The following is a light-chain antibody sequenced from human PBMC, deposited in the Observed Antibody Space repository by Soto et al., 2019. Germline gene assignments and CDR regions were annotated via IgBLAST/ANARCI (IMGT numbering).Light chain of an antibody. V-gene: IGKV1-5*03. Sequence: DIQMTQSPSTLSASVGDRVTITCRASQSIRSWLAWYQQKPGKAPKLLIYKASSLESGVPSRFSGSGSGTDFTLTVSSLQPYDFAAYYCQQYNNYPWTFGQGTKVEIK. CDR1: QSIRSW. CDR2: KAS. CDR3: QQYNNYPWT. J-gene: IGKJ1*01.